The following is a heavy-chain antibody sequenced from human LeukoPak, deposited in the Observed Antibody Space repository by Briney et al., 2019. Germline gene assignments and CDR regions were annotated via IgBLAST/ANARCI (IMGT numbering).Heavy chain of an antibody. D-gene: IGHD3-16*01. J-gene: IGHJ3*02. CDR3: AREGAGGLDI. CDR1: GVTVRSNY. V-gene: IGHV3-53*01. Sequence: GGSLRLSCAASGVTVRSNYMNWVRQAPGKGLEWVALIFSGNSTYYADSVKGRFTISRDNSKNTLFLQMNSLRVEDTAVYYCAREGAGGLDIWGQGTMVTVSS. CDR2: IFSGNST.